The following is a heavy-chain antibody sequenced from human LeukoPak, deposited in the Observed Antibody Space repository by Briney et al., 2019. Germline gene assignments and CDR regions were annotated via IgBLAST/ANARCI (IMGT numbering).Heavy chain of an antibody. D-gene: IGHD3-22*01. J-gene: IGHJ3*01. Sequence: GGSLRLSCEASGFIFSSYAMAWVRQAPGKGLDWVSVIGASGADTYYSDSARGRFTVSRDNSKDTLFLHMSSLRAEDTAVYFCATRPRDSSGYYLGAFDGWGQGTTVTVSS. V-gene: IGHV3-23*01. CDR3: ATRPRDSSGYYLGAFDG. CDR1: GFIFSSYA. CDR2: IGASGADT.